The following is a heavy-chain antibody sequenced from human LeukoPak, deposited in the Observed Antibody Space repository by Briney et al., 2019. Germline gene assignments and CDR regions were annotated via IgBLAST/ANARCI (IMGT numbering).Heavy chain of an antibody. J-gene: IGHJ4*02. D-gene: IGHD6-19*01. CDR1: GGSISSSSYY. V-gene: IGHV4-39*01. CDR2: IYYSGST. CDR3: ASLAVAGTFSRPFDY. Sequence: SETLSLTCTVSGGSISSSSYYWGWIRQPPGKGLEWIGSIYYSGSTYYNPSLKSRVTISVDTSKNQFSLKLSSVTAADTAVYYCASLAVAGTFSRPFDYWGQGTLVTVSS.